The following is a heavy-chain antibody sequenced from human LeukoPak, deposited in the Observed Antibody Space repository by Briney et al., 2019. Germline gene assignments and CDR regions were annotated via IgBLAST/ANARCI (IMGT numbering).Heavy chain of an antibody. CDR3: SRGGVYHGFDI. V-gene: IGHV3-74*01. D-gene: IGHD5/OR15-5a*01. Sequence: GGSLRLSCAASGFTFSSYWMHWVRQAPGKGLEWVSRINSDGSNIIYADSVKGRFTFSRDNAKNTLYLQMNSLRAEDTALYFCSRGGVYHGFDIWGQGTMVTVSS. J-gene: IGHJ3*02. CDR2: INSDGSNI. CDR1: GFTFSSYW.